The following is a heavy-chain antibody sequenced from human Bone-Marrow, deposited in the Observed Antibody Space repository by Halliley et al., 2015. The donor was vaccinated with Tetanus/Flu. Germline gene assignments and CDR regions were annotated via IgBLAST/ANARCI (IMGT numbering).Heavy chain of an antibody. D-gene: IGHD4-17*01. Sequence: QLVQSGAEVKKPGQSLRISCKASGYGFNTYWISWVRQMPGKGLEWMGRIDPSDSYTNYSPSFQGHVTISADKSTGTAYLQWSSLKASDTAMYYCARRVEYGDYDRDSWGQGTLVTVSS. J-gene: IGHJ4*02. V-gene: IGHV5-10-1*01. CDR2: IDPSDSYT. CDR3: ARRVEYGDYDRDS. CDR1: GYGFNTYW.